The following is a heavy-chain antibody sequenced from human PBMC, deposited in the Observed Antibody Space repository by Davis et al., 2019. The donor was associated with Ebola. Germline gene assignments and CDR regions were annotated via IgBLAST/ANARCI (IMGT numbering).Heavy chain of an antibody. CDR2: ISRGGNTK. Sequence: GESLKISCAASGFTFSDYKMNWVRQAPGKGLEWISYISRGGNTKYYADSVKGRFTISRDNAKDSLYLQMSSLGAEDTVVYYCARDSLRDGYPELDYWGQGTLVTVSS. CDR1: GFTFSDYK. D-gene: IGHD5-24*01. CDR3: ARDSLRDGYPELDY. J-gene: IGHJ4*02. V-gene: IGHV3-48*03.